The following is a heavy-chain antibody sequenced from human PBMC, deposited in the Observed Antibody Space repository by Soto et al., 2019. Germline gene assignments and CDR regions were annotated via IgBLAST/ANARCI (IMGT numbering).Heavy chain of an antibody. Sequence: PGGSLRLSCSASVFTFSIFAMSWFRQSPGKGLEWVSTISGSGGSTYYADAVKGRFTISRDNSMGTLYLQMKSLRVEDTAIYYCAKEVSLGSTVDLGYWGQGALVTVSS. CDR3: AKEVSLGSTVDLGY. CDR2: ISGSGGST. V-gene: IGHV3-23*01. CDR1: VFTFSIFA. J-gene: IGHJ4*02. D-gene: IGHD7-27*01.